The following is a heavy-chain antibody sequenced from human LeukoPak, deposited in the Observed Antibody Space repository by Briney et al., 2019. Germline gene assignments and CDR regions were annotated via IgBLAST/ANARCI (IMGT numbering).Heavy chain of an antibody. CDR3: ARDKGGAFDI. CDR1: GFTFSSYS. V-gene: IGHV3-21*01. D-gene: IGHD1-26*01. CDR2: ISSSSSYI. J-gene: IGHJ3*02. Sequence: GGSLRLSCAASGFTFSSYSMNWVRQAPGKGLEWVSSISSSSSYIYYADSVKGRFTISRDNAKNSLYLQMNSLRAEDTTVYYCARDKGGAFDIWGQGTMVTVSS.